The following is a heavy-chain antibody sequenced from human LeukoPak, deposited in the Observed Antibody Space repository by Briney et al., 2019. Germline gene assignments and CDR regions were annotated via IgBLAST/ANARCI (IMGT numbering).Heavy chain of an antibody. V-gene: IGHV3-53*01. CDR2: IYSGGST. J-gene: IGHJ4*02. CDR3: AKDARIMITFGGVIRFDY. CDR1: GFTVSSNY. Sequence: GGSLRLSCAASGFTVSSNYMSWVRQAPGKGLEWVSVIYSGGSTYYADSVKGRFTISRDNSKNTLYLQMNSLRAEDTAVYYCAKDARIMITFGGVIRFDYWGQGTLVTVSS. D-gene: IGHD3-16*01.